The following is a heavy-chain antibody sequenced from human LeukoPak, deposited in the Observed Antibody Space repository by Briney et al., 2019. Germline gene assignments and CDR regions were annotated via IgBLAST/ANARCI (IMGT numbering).Heavy chain of an antibody. CDR1: GYTFTSYD. D-gene: IGHD6-6*01. Sequence: ASVKVSCKASGYTFTSYDINWVRQATGQGLEWMGWMNPNSGNTGYAQKFQGRVTITRNTSISTAYMELSSLRSEDMAVYYCARSYSSSSPWFDPWGQGTLVTVSS. CDR2: MNPNSGNT. CDR3: ARSYSSSSPWFDP. V-gene: IGHV1-8*03. J-gene: IGHJ5*02.